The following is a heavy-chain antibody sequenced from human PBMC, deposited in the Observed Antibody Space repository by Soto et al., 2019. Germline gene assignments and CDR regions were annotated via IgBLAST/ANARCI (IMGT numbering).Heavy chain of an antibody. D-gene: IGHD2-8*01. Sequence: ASVKVSCKASGYSFTDYHIHWVREAPGEGLEWLGRINPKSGGTSTAQKFQGWVTMTTDTSISTASMELTRLTSDDTAIYYCARGDSTDCSNGVCSFFYNHDMDVWGQGTTVTVSS. CDR2: INPKSGGT. CDR1: GYSFTDYH. J-gene: IGHJ6*02. V-gene: IGHV1-2*04. CDR3: ARGDSTDCSNGVCSFFYNHDMDV.